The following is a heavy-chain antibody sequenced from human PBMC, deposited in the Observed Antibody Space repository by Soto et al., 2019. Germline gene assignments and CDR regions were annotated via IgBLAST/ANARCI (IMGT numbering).Heavy chain of an antibody. CDR1: GFTFSSYG. J-gene: IGHJ6*02. CDR3: ATSGYSYGRTSYYYDYYGMDV. D-gene: IGHD5-18*01. V-gene: IGHV3-30*03. Sequence: QVQLVESGGGVVQPGRSLRLSCAASGFTFSSYGMQWVRQAPGKGLEWVAVISYDGSNKYYADSVKGRFTISRDNSKNALYRQMNSLRAEDTAVYYCATSGYSYGRTSYYYDYYGMDVWGQGTTVTVSS. CDR2: ISYDGSNK.